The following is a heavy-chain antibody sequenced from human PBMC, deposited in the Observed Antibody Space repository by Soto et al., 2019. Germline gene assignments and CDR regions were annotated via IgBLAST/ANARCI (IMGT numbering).Heavy chain of an antibody. Sequence: EVQLVESGGDLVQPGGSLRLSCAASGFTFNTYWMQWVRQAPGKGLVWVSRIKSDGSYTNYADSVKGRFTISRDNAKNTLFFPMNSLGAQGTAVYYCATGGSGYFTYWGQGTLVTVSS. J-gene: IGHJ4*02. CDR3: ATGGSGYFTY. CDR2: IKSDGSYT. V-gene: IGHV3-74*01. CDR1: GFTFNTYW. D-gene: IGHD3-22*01.